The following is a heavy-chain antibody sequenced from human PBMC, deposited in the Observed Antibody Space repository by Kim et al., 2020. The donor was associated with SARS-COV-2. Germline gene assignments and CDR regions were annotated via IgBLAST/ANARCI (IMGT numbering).Heavy chain of an antibody. V-gene: IGHV4-39*01. J-gene: IGHJ4*02. CDR3: ARHRNLTIFGVVIFGTDFDY. D-gene: IGHD3-3*01. CDR2: IYYSGST. Sequence: SETLSLTCTVSGGSISSSSYYWGWIRQPPGKGLEWIGSIYYSGSTYYNPSLKSRVTISVDTSKNQLSLKLSSVTAADTAVYYCARHRNLTIFGVVIFGTDFDYWGQGTLVTVSS. CDR1: GGSISSSSYY.